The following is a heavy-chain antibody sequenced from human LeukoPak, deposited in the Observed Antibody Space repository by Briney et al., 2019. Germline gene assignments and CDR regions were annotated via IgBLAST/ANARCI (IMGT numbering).Heavy chain of an antibody. CDR2: IYYSGST. CDR1: GGSISSSSYY. D-gene: IGHD3-3*01. Sequence: SETLSLTCTVSGGSISSSSYYWGWIRQPPGKGLEWIGSIYYSGSTYYNPSLKSRVTISVDTSKNQFSLKLSSVAAADTAVYYCARDPVRYYDFWSGYSHFDYWGQGTLVTVSS. V-gene: IGHV4-39*02. J-gene: IGHJ4*02. CDR3: ARDPVRYYDFWSGYSHFDY.